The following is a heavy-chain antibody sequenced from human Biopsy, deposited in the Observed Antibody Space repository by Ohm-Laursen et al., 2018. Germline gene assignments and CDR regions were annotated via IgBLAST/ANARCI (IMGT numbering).Heavy chain of an antibody. CDR2: INDDADRT. J-gene: IGHJ4*02. CDR3: AKAPGSSWYSYDY. CDR1: GFTFTTHA. V-gene: IGHV3-23*01. Sequence: GSLRLSCSASGFTFTTHAMIWVRQAPGKGLEWVSAINDDADRTYYANSVKGRFTISRDNSKNTLYLQMNSLRVDDAAVYFCAKAPGSSWYSYDYWGQGALVTVSP. D-gene: IGHD6-13*01.